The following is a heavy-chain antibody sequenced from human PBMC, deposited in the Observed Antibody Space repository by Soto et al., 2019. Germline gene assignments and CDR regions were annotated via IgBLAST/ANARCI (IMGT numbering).Heavy chain of an antibody. D-gene: IGHD2-2*03. Sequence: QVQLVQSGAEVKKPGSSVKVSCKASGGTFSSYAISWVRQAPGQGLEWMGGTFPIFGTANYAQKFQGRVTISADKSTSTAYMELSSLRSEDTAVYYCATVDIGTWIDGMDVWGQGTTVTVSS. CDR3: ATVDIGTWIDGMDV. CDR1: GGTFSSYA. V-gene: IGHV1-69*06. J-gene: IGHJ6*02. CDR2: TFPIFGTA.